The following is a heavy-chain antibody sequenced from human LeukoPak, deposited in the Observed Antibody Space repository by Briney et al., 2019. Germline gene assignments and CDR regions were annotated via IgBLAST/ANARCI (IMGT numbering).Heavy chain of an antibody. CDR1: GFTFSSYA. V-gene: IGHV3-23*01. Sequence: GGSLRLSCAASGFTFSSYAMSWVRQAPGKGLEWVSAISGSGGSTYYADSVKGRFTISRDNSKNTLFLQMNSLRAEDTAVYYCAKDRGAYYDSSGYIDYWGQGTLVTVSS. CDR3: AKDRGAYYDSSGYIDY. D-gene: IGHD3-22*01. CDR2: ISGSGGST. J-gene: IGHJ4*02.